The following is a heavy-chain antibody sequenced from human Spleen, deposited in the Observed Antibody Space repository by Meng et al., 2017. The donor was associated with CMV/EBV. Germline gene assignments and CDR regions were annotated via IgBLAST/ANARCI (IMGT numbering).Heavy chain of an antibody. Sequence: SCKASGYSFTTSGLTWVRQAPGQGLEWMGWINPYNGNTNFGQRFQGRVSLTTDTSTSTAYLELRSLRSDDTAVYYCARALDPTYSDYWGQGTLVTVSS. CDR3: ARALDPTYSDY. CDR1: GYSFTTSG. CDR2: INPYNGNT. J-gene: IGHJ4*02. D-gene: IGHD3-9*01. V-gene: IGHV1-18*01.